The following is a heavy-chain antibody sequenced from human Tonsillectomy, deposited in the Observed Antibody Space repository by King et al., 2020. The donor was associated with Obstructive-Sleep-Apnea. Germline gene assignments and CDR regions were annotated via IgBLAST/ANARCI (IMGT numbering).Heavy chain of an antibody. CDR1: GYTFTSYG. Sequence: QLVQSGVEVKKPGASVKVSCKASGYTFTSYGITWVRLAPGQGLEWMGWISVYNGDTKYAQKFQGRVTMTSDTSPNTAYMELRSLRSDDTAVYYCARFAYAAVVSTDYFDYWGQGTLVTVSS. D-gene: IGHD6-13*01. CDR3: ARFAYAAVVSTDYFDY. CDR2: ISVYNGDT. J-gene: IGHJ4*02. V-gene: IGHV1-18*04.